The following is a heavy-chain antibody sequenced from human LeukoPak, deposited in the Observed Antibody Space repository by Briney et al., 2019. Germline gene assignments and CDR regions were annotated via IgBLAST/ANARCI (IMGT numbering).Heavy chain of an antibody. CDR2: MNPNNGNT. CDR3: VRDGEGVAISVNYWFDP. CDR1: GFKFTSYD. D-gene: IGHD3-10*01. Sequence: ASVKVSCKAVGFKFTSYDIYWVRQASGQGLEWMGWMNPNNGNTGYAQKFQGRVTMTRDTSTSTAYMELRGLTSDDTAVYYCVRDGEGVAISVNYWFDPWGQGTLVTVSS. J-gene: IGHJ5*02. V-gene: IGHV1-8*01.